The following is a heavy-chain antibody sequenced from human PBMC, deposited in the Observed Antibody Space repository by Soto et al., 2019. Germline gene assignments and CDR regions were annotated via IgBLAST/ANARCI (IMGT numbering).Heavy chain of an antibody. CDR2: IYYSGST. Sequence: QVQLQESGPGLVKPSETLSLTCTVSGGSVSSGSYYWSWIRQPPGKGLEWIGYIYYSGSTNYSPSLKSRVTISVDTSKNQFSLKLSSVTAADTAVYYCARGIYDYGDYIGAFDIWGQGTMVTVSS. V-gene: IGHV4-61*01. CDR1: GGSVSSGSYY. D-gene: IGHD4-17*01. J-gene: IGHJ3*02. CDR3: ARGIYDYGDYIGAFDI.